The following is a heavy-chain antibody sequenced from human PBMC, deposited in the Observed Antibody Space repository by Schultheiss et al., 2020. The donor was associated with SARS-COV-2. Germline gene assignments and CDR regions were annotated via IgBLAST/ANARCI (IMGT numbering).Heavy chain of an antibody. D-gene: IGHD3-10*01. CDR3: ASTRGVRAYGMDV. CDR2: INHSGST. Sequence: SETLSLTCTVSGGSISSYYWSWIRQPPGKGLEWIGEINHSGSTNYNPSLKSRVTISVDTSKNQFSLKLSSVTAADTAVYYCASTRGVRAYGMDVWGQGTLVTVSS. J-gene: IGHJ6*02. CDR1: GGSISSYY. V-gene: IGHV4-34*01.